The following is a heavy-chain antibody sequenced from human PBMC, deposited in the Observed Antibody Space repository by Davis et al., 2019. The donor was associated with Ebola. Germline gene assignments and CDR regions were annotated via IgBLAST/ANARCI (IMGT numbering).Heavy chain of an antibody. D-gene: IGHD4-17*01. J-gene: IGHJ4*02. CDR3: ASHGYGDYSGNLEHYYFRY. V-gene: IGHV3-21*01. CDR2: ISSSSSYI. Sequence: GESLKISCAASGFTFSNYAFHWVRQAPEKGLEWVSSISSSSSYIYYADSVKGRFTISRDNAKNSLYLQMNSLTAEDTAVYYCASHGYGDYSGNLEHYYFRYWGQGTLVTVSS. CDR1: GFTFSNYA.